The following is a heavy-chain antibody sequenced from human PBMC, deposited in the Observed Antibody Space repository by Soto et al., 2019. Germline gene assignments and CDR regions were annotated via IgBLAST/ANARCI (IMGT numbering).Heavy chain of an antibody. Sequence: TSETLSLTCTVSGGPVSSNSYSWGWIRQSPGKGLEWIGTIYSSENTYYNPSLLSRVTISVDTSKNEFSLRLSSVTAADTAVYYCARLNGYCVSTNCHGYYGMDVWGQGTTVTVSS. D-gene: IGHD2-2*03. CDR3: ARLNGYCVSTNCHGYYGMDV. CDR2: IYSSENT. V-gene: IGHV4-39*01. J-gene: IGHJ6*02. CDR1: GGPVSSNSYS.